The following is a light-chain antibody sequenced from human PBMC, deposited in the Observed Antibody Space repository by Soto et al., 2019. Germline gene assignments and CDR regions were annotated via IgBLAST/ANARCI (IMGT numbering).Light chain of an antibody. J-gene: IGKJ5*01. Sequence: EIVMTQSQITLSVSPGERATLSCSASQSVSSSYLAWYQQKPGQAPRLLIYGASSRATGIPDRFSGSGSGTDFTLTISRLEPEDFAVYYCQQYSRSPITFGQGTRLEIK. CDR2: GAS. V-gene: IGKV3-20*01. CDR3: QQYSRSPIT. CDR1: QSVSSSY.